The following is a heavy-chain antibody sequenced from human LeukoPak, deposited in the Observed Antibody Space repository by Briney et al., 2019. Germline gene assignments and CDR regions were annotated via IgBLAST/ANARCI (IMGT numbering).Heavy chain of an antibody. D-gene: IGHD1-26*01. V-gene: IGHV3-53*01. CDR1: GFTVSTTY. CDR2: LYSGSDT. Sequence: PGGSLRLSCAASGFTVSTTYMTWVRQAPGKGLEWVSILYSGSDTYYADSVKGRFTISRDNAKNSLYLQMNSLRAEDTAVYHCARASLVGAHYFYYYMDVWGKGTTVTVSS. CDR3: ARASLVGAHYFYYYMDV. J-gene: IGHJ6*03.